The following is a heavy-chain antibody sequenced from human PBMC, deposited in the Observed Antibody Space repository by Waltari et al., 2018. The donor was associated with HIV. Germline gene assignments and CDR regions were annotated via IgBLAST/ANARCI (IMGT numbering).Heavy chain of an antibody. CDR3: ARHDGTSYYFGSDMNPRPFSFWFAS. CDR1: GPSISSRRYY. CDR2: TMYSGST. V-gene: IGHV4-39*01. Sequence: QLLLQESGPGLERPSETLSLTCTVTGPSISSRRYYWAWVRQPPGKGLEWIVSTMYSGSTYNNPSLKSRVAISVDTSRNQFSLNLTSVTAADTALYYCARHDGTSYYFGSDMNPRPFSFWFASWGQGILVTVSS. D-gene: IGHD3-10*01. J-gene: IGHJ5*01.